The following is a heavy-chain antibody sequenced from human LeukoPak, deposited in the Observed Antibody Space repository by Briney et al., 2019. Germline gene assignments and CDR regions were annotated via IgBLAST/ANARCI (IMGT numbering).Heavy chain of an antibody. CDR2: ISISGSKT. CDR3: AKGSAAGRPYYFDY. Sequence: GGSLRLSCAASEFDFSSHAMTWVRQAPGKGLEWVSAISISGSKTYYADSVKGRFTISRDNSKNTLYLQMNSLRAEGAAVYFCAKGSAAGRPYYFDYWGQGTLVTVSS. J-gene: IGHJ4*02. D-gene: IGHD6-25*01. V-gene: IGHV3-23*01. CDR1: EFDFSSHA.